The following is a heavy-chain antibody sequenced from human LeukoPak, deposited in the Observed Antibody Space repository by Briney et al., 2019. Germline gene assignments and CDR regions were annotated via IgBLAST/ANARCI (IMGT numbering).Heavy chain of an antibody. Sequence: PSETLSLTCAVYGGSFSGYYWSWIRQPPGKGLEWIGEINHSGSTNYNPSLKSRVTISVDTSKNQFSLKLSSVTAADTAVYYCARGGGFLGYCSGGSCYSDFDYWGQGTLVTVSS. V-gene: IGHV4-34*01. CDR1: GGSFSGYY. J-gene: IGHJ4*02. CDR3: ARGGGFLGYCSGGSCYSDFDY. D-gene: IGHD2-15*01. CDR2: INHSGST.